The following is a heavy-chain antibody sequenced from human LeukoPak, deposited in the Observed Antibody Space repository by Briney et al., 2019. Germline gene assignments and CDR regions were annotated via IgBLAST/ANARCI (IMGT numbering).Heavy chain of an antibody. CDR3: ARVEQLDYYYYYMDV. D-gene: IGHD6-6*01. J-gene: IGHJ6*03. V-gene: IGHV3-7*01. CDR2: IKQDGSEK. Sequence: PGGSLRLSCAASGFTFSSYWMSWVRQAPGKGLEWVANIKQDGSEKYYVDSVKGRFTISRDNAKNSLYLQMNSLRAEDTAVYYCARVEQLDYYYYYMDVWGKGTTVTVSS. CDR1: GFTFSSYW.